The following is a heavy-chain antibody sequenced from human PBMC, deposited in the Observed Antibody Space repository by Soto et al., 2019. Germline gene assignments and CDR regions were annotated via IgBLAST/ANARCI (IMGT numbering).Heavy chain of an antibody. V-gene: IGHV4-34*01. J-gene: IGHJ6*03. D-gene: IGHD3-10*01. CDR1: GGSFSGYY. CDR2: INHSGST. CDR3: ARSYYYGSGSYFRAHNYYYYYMDV. Sequence: PSETLSLTCAVYGGSFSGYYWSWIRQPPGKGLEWIGEINHSGSTNYNPSLKSRVTISVDTSKNQFSLKLSSVTAADTAVYYCARSYYYGSGSYFRAHNYYYYYMDVWGKGTTVTVSS.